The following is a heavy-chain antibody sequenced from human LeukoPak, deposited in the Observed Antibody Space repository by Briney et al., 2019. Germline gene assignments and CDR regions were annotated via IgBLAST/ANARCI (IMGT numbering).Heavy chain of an antibody. Sequence: GGCLRLSCVASRFNFRSYGMHWVRQGPGKGLEWVAVIAHDGNMKYYGGSVKGRFTISRDNSANTVYLQMNSLRGDDTAVYYCAKVYDGTYAYPLDYWGQGTLVTVSS. CDR3: AKVYDGTYAYPLDY. D-gene: IGHD1-26*01. J-gene: IGHJ4*02. V-gene: IGHV3-30*18. CDR1: RFNFRSYG. CDR2: IAHDGNMK.